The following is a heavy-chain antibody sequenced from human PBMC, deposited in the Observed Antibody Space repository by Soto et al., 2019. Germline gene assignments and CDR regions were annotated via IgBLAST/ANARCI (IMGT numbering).Heavy chain of an antibody. Sequence: PGGSLRLSCAASGFTFSSYGMHWVRQAPGKGLEWVAVISYDGSNKYYADSVKGRFTISRYNSKNTLYLQMNSLRAEDTAVYYCAKARGSYGFGYYYGMDVWGQGATVTVSS. CDR2: ISYDGSNK. V-gene: IGHV3-30*18. CDR1: GFTFSSYG. J-gene: IGHJ6*02. D-gene: IGHD5-18*01. CDR3: AKARGSYGFGYYYGMDV.